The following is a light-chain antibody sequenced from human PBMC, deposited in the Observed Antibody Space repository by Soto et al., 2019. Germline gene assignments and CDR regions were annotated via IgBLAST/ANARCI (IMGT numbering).Light chain of an antibody. J-gene: IGLJ1*01. CDR2: GNS. CDR1: SSNIGAGYD. CDR3: QSYDSSLSGFYV. Sequence: QCVLTQPASVSGAPGQRVTISCTGSSSNIGAGYDVHWYQQLPGTAPKLLIYGNSNRPSGVPDRFSGSKSGTSASLAITGLQAEDEADYYCQSYDSSLSGFYVFGTGTKVTVL. V-gene: IGLV1-40*01.